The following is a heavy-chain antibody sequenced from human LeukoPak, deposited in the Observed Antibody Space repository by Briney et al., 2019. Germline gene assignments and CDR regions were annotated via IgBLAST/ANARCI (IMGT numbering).Heavy chain of an antibody. J-gene: IGHJ6*03. Sequence: GASVKVSCKTSGYTFNAYYMHWVRQAPGQGLEWMGWINPNSGGSNYAQKFQGRVTMTSDTSINTAYMELSRLISDDTAVYYCAREVGAGYYYYYYMDVWGKGTTVTISS. CDR3: AREVGAGYYYYYYMDV. CDR1: GYTFNAYY. V-gene: IGHV1-2*02. D-gene: IGHD1-26*01. CDR2: INPNSGGS.